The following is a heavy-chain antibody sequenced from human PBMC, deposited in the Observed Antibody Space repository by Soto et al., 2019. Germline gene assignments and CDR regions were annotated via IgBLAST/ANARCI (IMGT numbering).Heavy chain of an antibody. V-gene: IGHV4-31*03. J-gene: IGHJ3*02. Sequence: PSETLSLTCTVSGGSISSGGYDWSWIRQHPGKGLEWIGYIYYSGSTYYNPSLKSRVTISVDTSKNQFSLKLSSVTAADTAVYYCAREWVVATIPDAFDIWGQGTMVTVSS. CDR1: GGSISSGGYD. D-gene: IGHD5-12*01. CDR2: IYYSGST. CDR3: AREWVVATIPDAFDI.